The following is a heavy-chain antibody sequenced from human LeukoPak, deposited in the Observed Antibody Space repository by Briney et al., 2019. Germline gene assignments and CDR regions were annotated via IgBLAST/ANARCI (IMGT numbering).Heavy chain of an antibody. CDR3: AKENLDILSHYDRCGSDY. D-gene: IGHD3-22*01. CDR1: GFTFSSYA. CDR2: ISGSGGST. Sequence: GGSLRLSCAASGFTFSSYAMSWVRQAPGKGLEWVSAISGSGGSTYYADSVKGRFTISRDNSKNTLYLQMNSLRAEDTAVYYCAKENLDILSHYDRCGSDYWGQGTLVTVSS. J-gene: IGHJ4*02. V-gene: IGHV3-23*01.